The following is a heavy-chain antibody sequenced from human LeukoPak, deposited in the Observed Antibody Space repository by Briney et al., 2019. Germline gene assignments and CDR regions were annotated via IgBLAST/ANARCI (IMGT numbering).Heavy chain of an antibody. D-gene: IGHD3-16*01. CDR3: ARTAEGEWKSQFDR. Sequence: SETLSLTCTVSGGSISSYYWSWVRQPPGKGLECVGYIYYSGSTNYNPSLKSRVTISVDTPKNQFSLKLSSVTAADTAVYYCARTAEGEWKSQFDRWGQGTLVTVSS. J-gene: IGHJ5*02. V-gene: IGHV4-59*01. CDR2: IYYSGST. CDR1: GGSISSYY.